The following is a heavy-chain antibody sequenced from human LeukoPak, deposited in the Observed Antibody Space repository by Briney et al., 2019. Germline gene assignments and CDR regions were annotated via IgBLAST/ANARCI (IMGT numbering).Heavy chain of an antibody. J-gene: IGHJ4*02. Sequence: GGSLRLSCAASGFTFSSYAMHWVRQAPGKGLEWVAVISYDGSNKYYADSVKGRFTISRDNAKNSLYLQMNNLRVEDTAVYYCARGGTTVTTNWGQGTLVAVSS. CDR2: ISYDGSNK. V-gene: IGHV3-30-3*01. CDR1: GFTFSSYA. D-gene: IGHD4-11*01. CDR3: ARGGTTVTTN.